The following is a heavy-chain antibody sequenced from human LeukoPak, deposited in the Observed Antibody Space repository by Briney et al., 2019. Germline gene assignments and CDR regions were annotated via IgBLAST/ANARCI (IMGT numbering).Heavy chain of an antibody. Sequence: GESLKISCKGSGYSFTSSWIGWVRQMPGKGLEWMGIIYPGDSDTRYSPSFQGQVTISADKSISTAYLQWSSLKASDTAMYYCARLALKKFYDFWSGRNGAFDIWGQGTMVTVSS. CDR2: IYPGDSDT. CDR3: ARLALKKFYDFWSGRNGAFDI. V-gene: IGHV5-51*01. CDR1: GYSFTSSW. D-gene: IGHD3-3*01. J-gene: IGHJ3*02.